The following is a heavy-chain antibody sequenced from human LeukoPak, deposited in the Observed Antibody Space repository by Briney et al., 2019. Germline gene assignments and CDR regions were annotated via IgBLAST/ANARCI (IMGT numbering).Heavy chain of an antibody. CDR3: ARALRSYYYYYMDV. J-gene: IGHJ6*03. V-gene: IGHV4-34*01. Sequence: SETLCLTCAVYGGSFSGYYWSWIRQPPGKGLEWIGEINHSGSTNYNPSLKSRVTISVDTSKNQFSLKLSSVTAADTAVYYCARALRSYYYYYMDVWGKGTTVTVSS. CDR2: INHSGST. D-gene: IGHD3-16*01. CDR1: GGSFSGYY.